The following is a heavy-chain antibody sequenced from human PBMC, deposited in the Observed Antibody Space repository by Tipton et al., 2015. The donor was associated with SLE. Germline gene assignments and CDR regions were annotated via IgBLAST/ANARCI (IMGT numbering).Heavy chain of an antibody. CDR2: INHSGST. J-gene: IGHJ3*02. CDR3: AGFMTTLTFDI. D-gene: IGHD4-17*01. V-gene: IGHV4-34*01. Sequence: GLVKPSETLSLTCAVYAGSFSGYFWSWIRQPPGKGLEWIGEINHSGSTNYNLSLKSRVTISVDTSKNQFSLKLNSVTAADTAVYFCAGFMTTLTFDIWGQGTMVTVSS. CDR1: AGSFSGYF.